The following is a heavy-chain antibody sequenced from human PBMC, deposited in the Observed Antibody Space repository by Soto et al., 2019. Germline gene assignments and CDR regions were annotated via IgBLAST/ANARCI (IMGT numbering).Heavy chain of an antibody. CDR1: GFTFSSYG. CDR3: ARDLHSSSPAGGVGELNYYYGMDV. CDR2: IWYDGSNK. V-gene: IGHV3-33*01. Sequence: GGSLRLSCAASGFTFSSYGMHWVRQAPGKGLEWVAVIWYDGSNKYYADSVKGRFTISRDNSKNTLYLQMNSLRAEDTAVYYCARDLHSSSPAGGVGELNYYYGMDVWGQGTTVTVSS. D-gene: IGHD6-13*01. J-gene: IGHJ6*02.